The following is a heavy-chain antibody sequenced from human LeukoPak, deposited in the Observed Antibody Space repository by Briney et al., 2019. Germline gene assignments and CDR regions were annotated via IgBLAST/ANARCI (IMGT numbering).Heavy chain of an antibody. CDR3: ARGSYYGSGSYYGRFDY. J-gene: IGHJ4*02. V-gene: IGHV1-69*13. Sequence: GASVNVSCKASGGTFSSYAISWVRQAPGQGLEWMGGIIPIFGTANYAQKFQGRVTITADESTSTAYMELSSLRSEDTAVYYCARGSYYGSGSYYGRFDYWGQGTLVTVSS. CDR2: IIPIFGTA. CDR1: GGTFSSYA. D-gene: IGHD3-10*01.